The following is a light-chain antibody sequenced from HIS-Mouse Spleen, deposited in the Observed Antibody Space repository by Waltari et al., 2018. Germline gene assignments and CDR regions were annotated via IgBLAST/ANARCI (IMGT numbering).Light chain of an antibody. CDR2: DVS. V-gene: IGLV2-14*03. CDR1: SSDVGGYNY. Sequence: QSALTQPASVFGSPGQSITIPCTGTSSDVGGYNYVPWYQQHPGKAPKLMLYDVSNRPSGVSNRFSGSKSGNTASLTISGLQAEDEADYYCSSYTSSSTWVFGGGTKLTVL. CDR3: SSYTSSSTWV. J-gene: IGLJ3*02.